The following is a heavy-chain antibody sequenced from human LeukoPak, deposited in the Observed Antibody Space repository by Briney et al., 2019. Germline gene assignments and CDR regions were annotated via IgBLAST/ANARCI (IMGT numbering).Heavy chain of an antibody. CDR3: ARDLASKYFDWPPGYYYGMDV. J-gene: IGHJ6*02. D-gene: IGHD3-9*01. Sequence: GASVKVSCKASGYTFTSYGISWVRQAPGQGLEWMGWISAYNGNTNYAQELQGRVTMTTDTSTSTAYTELRSLRSDDTAVYYCARDLASKYFDWPPGYYYGMDVWGQGTTVTVSS. CDR2: ISAYNGNT. V-gene: IGHV1-18*01. CDR1: GYTFTSYG.